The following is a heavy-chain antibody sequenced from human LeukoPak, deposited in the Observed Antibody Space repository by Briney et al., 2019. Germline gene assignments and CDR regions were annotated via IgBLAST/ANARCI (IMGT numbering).Heavy chain of an antibody. V-gene: IGHV4-59*01. Sequence: SETLALTCTVSGGSISSYYWSWIRQPPGKGLEWIGYIYYSGSTNYNPSLKSRVTISVDTSKNQFSLKLSSVTAADTAVYYCARGLFGTGYAHFDYWGXGTLVTASS. D-gene: IGHD3-9*01. CDR1: GGSISSYY. CDR3: ARGLFGTGYAHFDY. CDR2: IYYSGST. J-gene: IGHJ4*01.